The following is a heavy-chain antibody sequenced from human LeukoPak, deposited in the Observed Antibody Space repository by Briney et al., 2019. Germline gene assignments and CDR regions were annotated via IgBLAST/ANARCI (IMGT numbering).Heavy chain of an antibody. V-gene: IGHV3-21*04. J-gene: IGHJ4*02. D-gene: IGHD3-22*01. CDR3: AKIGYDSGPNRYDY. CDR2: ISSSSSYI. CDR1: GFTFSSYS. Sequence: PGGSLRLSCAASGFTFSSYSMNWVRQAPGKGLEGVSSISSSSSYIYYAASVKGHFTISRDNSKNTLYLQMSSLRAEDTAVYYCAKIGYDSGPNRYDYWGRGTLVTVSS.